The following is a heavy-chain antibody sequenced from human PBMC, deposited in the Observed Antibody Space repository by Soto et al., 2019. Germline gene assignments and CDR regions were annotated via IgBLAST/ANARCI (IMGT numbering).Heavy chain of an antibody. CDR3: ARDRKQLANYYYYGMDV. D-gene: IGHD6-13*01. J-gene: IGHJ6*02. Sequence: ASVKVSCKASGYTFTSYGISWVRQAPGQGLEWMGWISAYNGNTNYAQKLQGRVTMTTDTSTSTAYMELRSLRSDDTAVYYCARDRKQLANYYYYGMDVWGQGTTVTVSS. CDR1: GYTFTSYG. V-gene: IGHV1-18*01. CDR2: ISAYNGNT.